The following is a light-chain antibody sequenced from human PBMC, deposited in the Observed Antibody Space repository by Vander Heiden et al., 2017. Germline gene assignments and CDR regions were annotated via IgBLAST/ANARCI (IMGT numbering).Light chain of an antibody. Sequence: EIVMTQSPATLSVSPGERATLSCRASQSLSSNLAWYQRKPGQAPRLLIYGASTRATGIPARFSGSGSGTEFTLTISSLQSEDFTVYYCQQYNKWPPLTFGGGTKVEIK. CDR1: QSLSSN. J-gene: IGKJ4*01. CDR2: GAS. V-gene: IGKV3-15*01. CDR3: QQYNKWPPLT.